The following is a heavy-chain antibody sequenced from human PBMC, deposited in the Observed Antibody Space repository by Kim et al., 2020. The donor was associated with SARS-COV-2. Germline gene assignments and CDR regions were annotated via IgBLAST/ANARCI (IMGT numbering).Heavy chain of an antibody. CDR2: INPNSGST. J-gene: IGHJ4*02. D-gene: IGHD6-13*01. CDR1: GYTFTSYY. V-gene: IGHV1-2*02. CDR3: ARRRDGSIWYAAFDY. Sequence: ASVKVSCKASGYTFTSYYMNWVRQAPGQGLEWMGWINPNSGSTSYAQKFQGRVTMTRDTSISTAYMELSSLRSEDTAVYYCARRRDGSIWYAAFDYWGQGTLVTVSS.